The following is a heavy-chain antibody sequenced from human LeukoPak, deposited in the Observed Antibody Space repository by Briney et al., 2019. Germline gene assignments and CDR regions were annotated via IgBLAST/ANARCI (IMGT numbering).Heavy chain of an antibody. Sequence: PSETLSLTCTVSGGSISSYYWSRIRQPPGKGLEWIGYIYYSGSTNYNPSLKSRVTISVDTSKNQFSLKLSSVTAADTAVYYCARVRYCSSTSCYAGGYFDYWGQGTLVTVSS. D-gene: IGHD2-2*01. J-gene: IGHJ4*02. CDR2: IYYSGST. CDR1: GGSISSYY. V-gene: IGHV4-59*01. CDR3: ARVRYCSSTSCYAGGYFDY.